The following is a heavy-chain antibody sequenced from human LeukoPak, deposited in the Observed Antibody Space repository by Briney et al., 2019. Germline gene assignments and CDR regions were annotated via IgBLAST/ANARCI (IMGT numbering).Heavy chain of an antibody. D-gene: IGHD3-9*01. Sequence: GRSLRLSCAASGFTFSSYAIHWVRQAPGKGLEWVAIISYDGTNKYHADSVRGRFTISRDNSKNTLYLQMNSLRAEDTAVYYCARDFGWLSGFDNWGQGTLVTVSS. V-gene: IGHV3-30-3*01. J-gene: IGHJ4*02. CDR2: ISYDGTNK. CDR3: ARDFGWLSGFDN. CDR1: GFTFSSYA.